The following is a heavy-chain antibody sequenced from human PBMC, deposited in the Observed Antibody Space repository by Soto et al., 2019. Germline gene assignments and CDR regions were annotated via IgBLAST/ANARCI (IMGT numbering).Heavy chain of an antibody. D-gene: IGHD1-20*01. CDR2: IIPIFGTA. CDR3: ARDAGNWNKSKLYYYYGMDV. J-gene: IGHJ6*02. CDR1: GGTFSSYA. Sequence: SVKVSCKVSGGTFSSYAISWVRQAPGQGLEWMGGIIPIFGTANYAQKFQGRVTITADESTSTAYMELSSLRSEDTAVYYCARDAGNWNKSKLYYYYGMDVWGQGTTVTAP. V-gene: IGHV1-69*13.